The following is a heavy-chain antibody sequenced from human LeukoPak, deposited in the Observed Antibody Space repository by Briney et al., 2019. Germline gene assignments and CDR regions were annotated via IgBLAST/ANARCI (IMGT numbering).Heavy chain of an antibody. Sequence: GGSLRLSCAASGFTFSSYAMSWVRQAPGKGLEWVSAISGSGGSTYYADSVKGRFTISRDNSKNTLYLQMNSLRAEGTAVYYCAKAEYYDILTGYYTPYWGQGTLVTVSS. J-gene: IGHJ4*02. CDR3: AKAEYYDILTGYYTPY. V-gene: IGHV3-23*01. CDR1: GFTFSSYA. D-gene: IGHD3-9*01. CDR2: ISGSGGST.